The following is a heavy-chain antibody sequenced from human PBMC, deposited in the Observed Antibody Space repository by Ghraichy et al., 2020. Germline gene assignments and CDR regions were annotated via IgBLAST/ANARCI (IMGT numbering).Heavy chain of an antibody. CDR3: AGGVGRYSGSLRY. D-gene: IGHD6-13*01. V-gene: IGHV4-34*01. Sequence: SETLSLTCAVYGVSFSGYYWSWIRQPPGKGLAWIGEINHSGSTTYNPSLKRRVTISLNTSKNPCSLGLRSVTAADTGVYFCAGGVGRYSGSLRYWGQGTLVTVSS. J-gene: IGHJ4*02. CDR1: GVSFSGYY. CDR2: INHSGST.